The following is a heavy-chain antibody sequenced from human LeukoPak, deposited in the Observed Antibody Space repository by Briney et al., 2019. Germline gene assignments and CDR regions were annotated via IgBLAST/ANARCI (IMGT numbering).Heavy chain of an antibody. CDR3: ARGPSGYHNT. J-gene: IGHJ4*02. CDR2: IGPSGDKT. Sequence: GGSLRLSCAASGYTFNIHGMNWVRQAPGKGPEWVSGIGPSGDKTYYADSVKGRFTISRDNSKNTLYLQMNSLRAEDTAVYYCARGPSGYHNTGGQGTLVTVSS. CDR1: GYTFNIHG. V-gene: IGHV3-23*01. D-gene: IGHD5-12*01.